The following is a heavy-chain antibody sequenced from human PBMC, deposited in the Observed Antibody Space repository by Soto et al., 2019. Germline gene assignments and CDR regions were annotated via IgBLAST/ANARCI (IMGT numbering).Heavy chain of an antibody. CDR2: IYSGGST. D-gene: IGHD5-12*01. J-gene: IGHJ4*02. Sequence: GGSLTLSRAASWFTDSSNYMSWVRQAPGKGLEWVSVIYSGGSTYYADSVKGRFTISRANSKNALYLQMNSLRAEDTAVYYCAKDAGVAMISLFDFWGQGSLVIGSS. V-gene: IGHV3-53*05. CDR1: WFTDSSNY. CDR3: AKDAGVAMISLFDF.